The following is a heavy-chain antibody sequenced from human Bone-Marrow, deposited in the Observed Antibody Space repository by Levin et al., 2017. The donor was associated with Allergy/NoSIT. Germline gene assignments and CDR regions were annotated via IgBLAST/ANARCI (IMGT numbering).Heavy chain of an antibody. CDR1: GDTFSASA. CDR3: SRDPDRYAFGGMDI. D-gene: IGHD2-2*01. Sequence: SVKVSCNLSGDTFSASAFSWVRQAPGQGLEWMGAIIPLFGSTNYPQKFQDRVTLTADKSTNTLYMELTSLTSADTGVYFCSRDPDRYAFGGMDIWGQGTTVSVSS. J-gene: IGHJ6*02. CDR2: IIPLFGST. V-gene: IGHV1-69*06.